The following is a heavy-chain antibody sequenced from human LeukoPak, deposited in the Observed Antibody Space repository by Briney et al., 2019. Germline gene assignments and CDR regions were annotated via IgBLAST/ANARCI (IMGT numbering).Heavy chain of an antibody. Sequence: ASLKVSCRASGLTFTSSAVQWVRQARGQRLEWIGWIVVGSGNTNYAQKFQERVTITRDMSTSTAYMELSSLRSEDTAVYYCARDSGSYSGSEFDYWGQGTLVTVSS. CDR2: IVVGSGNT. J-gene: IGHJ4*02. D-gene: IGHD1-26*01. CDR3: ARDSGSYSGSEFDY. CDR1: GLTFTSSA. V-gene: IGHV1-58*01.